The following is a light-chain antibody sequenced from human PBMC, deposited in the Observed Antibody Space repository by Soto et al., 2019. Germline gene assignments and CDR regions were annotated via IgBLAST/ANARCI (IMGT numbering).Light chain of an antibody. CDR3: QSYDATNQV. CDR2: EDN. Sequence: NFMLTQPHSASESPGKTVTISCTRSSGSIASNYVQWYQQRPGSSPTTVIYEDNQRPSGVPDRFSGSIDSSSNSASLTISGLETEDEADYYCQSYDATNQVFGGGTKLTVL. J-gene: IGLJ3*02. CDR1: SGSIASNY. V-gene: IGLV6-57*01.